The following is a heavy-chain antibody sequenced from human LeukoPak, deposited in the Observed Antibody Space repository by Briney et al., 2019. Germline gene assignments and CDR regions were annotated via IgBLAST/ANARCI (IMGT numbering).Heavy chain of an antibody. CDR3: ARDRAIAAAGTVHDAFDI. V-gene: IGHV4-30-2*01. CDR2: IYHSGST. Sequence: PSQTLSLTCAVSGGSISSGGYSWSWIRQPPGKGLEWIGYIYHSGSTYYNPSLKSRVTISVDRSKNQFSLKLSSVTAADTAVYYCARDRAIAAAGTVHDAFDIRGQGTIVTVSS. J-gene: IGHJ3*02. D-gene: IGHD6-13*01. CDR1: GGSISSGGYS.